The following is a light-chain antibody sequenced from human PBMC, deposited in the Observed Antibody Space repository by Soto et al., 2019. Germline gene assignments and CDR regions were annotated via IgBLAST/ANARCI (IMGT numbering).Light chain of an antibody. CDR2: SNS. V-gene: IGLV1-44*01. CDR3: STWDDSLNGVI. Sequence: QSVLAQPPSASGTPGQTVTISCSGGSSNIKTNGVSWYQQVPGAAPKLLIYSNSQRPSGAPDRFSGSKSGTSASLAISGLQSEDEATYHCSTWDDSLNGVIFGGGTQLTVL. J-gene: IGLJ2*01. CDR1: SSNIKTNG.